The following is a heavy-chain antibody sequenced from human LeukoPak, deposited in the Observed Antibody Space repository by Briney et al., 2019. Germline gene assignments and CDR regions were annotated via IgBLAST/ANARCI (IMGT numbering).Heavy chain of an antibody. V-gene: IGHV3-23*01. D-gene: IGHD5-12*01. J-gene: IGHJ4*02. CDR1: GFTFSSYA. CDR3: AEGPGGWWLSRSAPFDY. Sequence: PGGSLRLSCAASGFTFSSYAMSWVRQAPGKGLEWVSAISGSGGSTYYADSVKGRFTISRDNSKNTLYLQMNSLRAEDTAVYYCAEGPGGWWLSRSAPFDYWGQGTLVTVSS. CDR2: ISGSGGST.